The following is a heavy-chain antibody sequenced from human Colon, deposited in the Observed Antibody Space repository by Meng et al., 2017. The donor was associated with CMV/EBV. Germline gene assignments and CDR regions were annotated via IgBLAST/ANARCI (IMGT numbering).Heavy chain of an antibody. V-gene: IGHV4-59*01. CDR2: VFSTRST. CDR3: AKGVSNDFWSGYYRGFDS. CDR1: GASISNYY. D-gene: IGHD3-3*01. J-gene: IGHJ4*02. Sequence: SETLSLTCTVSGASISNYYWSWIRQSPGKGLEWIASVFSTRSTNYNPSLESRVTISVDTSNKQVSLKLTSVTAADTALYYCAKGVSNDFWSGYYRGFDSWGQGTLVTVSS.